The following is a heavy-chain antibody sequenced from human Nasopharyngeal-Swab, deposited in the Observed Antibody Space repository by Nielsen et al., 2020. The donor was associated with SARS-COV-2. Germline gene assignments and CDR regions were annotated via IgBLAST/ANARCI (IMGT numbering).Heavy chain of an antibody. D-gene: IGHD4-11*01. CDR1: GVSITSQY. V-gene: IGHV4-59*11. CDR3: AKEGATVWFDP. Sequence: SETLSLTCTVSGVSITSQYWSWIRQPPGKGLEWIGYISHNRGTSYNPSLKSRVTMFMDTSKNQFSLRLTSVTAADTAVYYCAKEGATVWFDPCGQGTLVTVSS. J-gene: IGHJ5*02. CDR2: ISHNRGT.